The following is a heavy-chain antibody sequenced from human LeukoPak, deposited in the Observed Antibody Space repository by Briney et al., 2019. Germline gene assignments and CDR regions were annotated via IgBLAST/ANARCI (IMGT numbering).Heavy chain of an antibody. CDR1: GYTFTSYG. CDR2: ISAYNGST. V-gene: IGHV1-18*01. J-gene: IGHJ4*02. D-gene: IGHD3-10*01. CDR3: ARRGVINPNFDF. Sequence: ASVKVSCKASGYTFTSYGIGWVRQAPGQGLEWMGWISAYNGSTNYAQKLQGRVTMTTDTSTNTAYMELRSLRSDDTAVYYCARRGVINPNFDFWGQGTLVTVSS.